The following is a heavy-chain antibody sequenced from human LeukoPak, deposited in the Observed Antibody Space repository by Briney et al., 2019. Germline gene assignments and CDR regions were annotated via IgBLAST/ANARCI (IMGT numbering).Heavy chain of an antibody. CDR3: ARRYSGYGNAFDI. J-gene: IGHJ3*02. CDR1: GGSMSTKY. V-gene: IGHV4-59*08. Sequence: SETLSLTCTVSGGSMSTKYWSWIRQPPGKGLEWIGYVYYSGSTNYSPSLKSRVTISVDTSKNQFSLKLYSVTAADTAVYYCARRYSGYGNAFDIWGQGTMVTVSS. D-gene: IGHD5-12*01. CDR2: VYYSGST.